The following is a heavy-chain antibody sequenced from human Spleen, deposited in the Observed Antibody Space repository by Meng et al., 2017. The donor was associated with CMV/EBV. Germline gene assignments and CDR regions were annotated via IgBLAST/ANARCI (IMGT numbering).Heavy chain of an antibody. V-gene: IGHV3-7*01. D-gene: IGHD3-22*01. CDR2: IKQDGSEK. CDR3: ARVSDSSGYHPYYFDY. Sequence: GESLKISCVASTFTFSSDWMSWVRQAPGKGLEWVANIKQDGSEKYYVDSVKGRFTISRDNAKNSLYLQMNSLRAEDTAVYYCARVSDSSGYHPYYFDYWGQGTLVTVSS. J-gene: IGHJ4*02. CDR1: TFTFSSDW.